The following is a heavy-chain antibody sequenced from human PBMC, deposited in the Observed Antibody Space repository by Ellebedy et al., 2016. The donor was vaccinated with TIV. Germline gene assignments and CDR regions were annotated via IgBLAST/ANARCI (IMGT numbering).Heavy chain of an antibody. Sequence: GGSLRLXXAASGLTFSSYVMNWVRQAPGKGLEWASAITGSDDSTYYADSVKGRFTISRDNSKNTLYLQMNGLRAEDTAVFYCAKGGYYNLDYWGPGILVTVSS. V-gene: IGHV3-23*01. CDR2: ITGSDDST. J-gene: IGHJ4*02. CDR1: GLTFSSYV. D-gene: IGHD3-9*01. CDR3: AKGGYYNLDY.